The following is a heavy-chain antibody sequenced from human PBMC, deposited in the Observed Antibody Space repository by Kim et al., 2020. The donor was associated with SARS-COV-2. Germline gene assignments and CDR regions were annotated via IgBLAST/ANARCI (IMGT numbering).Heavy chain of an antibody. CDR3: ARQSGIVVVPAANSRDAFDI. Sequence: SETLSLTCTVSGGSISSYYWSWIRQPPGKGLEWIGYIYYSGSTNYNPSLKSRVTISVDTSKNQFSLKLSSVTAADTAVYYCARQSGIVVVPAANSRDAFDIWGQGTMVTVSS. CDR1: GGSISSYY. V-gene: IGHV4-59*08. CDR2: IYYSGST. J-gene: IGHJ3*02. D-gene: IGHD2-2*01.